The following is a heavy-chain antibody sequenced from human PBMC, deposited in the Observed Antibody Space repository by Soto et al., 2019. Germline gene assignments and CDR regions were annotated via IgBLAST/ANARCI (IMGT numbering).Heavy chain of an antibody. CDR1: GYSFTSYF. CDR3: ASLDSSGYGTGYYFDY. V-gene: IGHV5-10-1*01. Sequence: GVSLKISAKGSGYSFTSYFIIWVRQMPGKGLEWMGRIDPSDSYTNYSPSFQGHVTISADKSISTAYLQWSSLKASDTAMYYCASLDSSGYGTGYYFDYWGQGTLVTVSS. D-gene: IGHD3-22*01. J-gene: IGHJ4*02. CDR2: IDPSDSYT.